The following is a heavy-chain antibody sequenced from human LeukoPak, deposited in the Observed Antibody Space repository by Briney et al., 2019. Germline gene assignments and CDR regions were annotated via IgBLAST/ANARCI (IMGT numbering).Heavy chain of an antibody. CDR3: ARVVAAAENWFDP. J-gene: IGHJ5*02. CDR2: IYQSGST. D-gene: IGHD6-13*01. V-gene: IGHV4-30-2*01. Sequence: PSETLSLTCAVSGGSLSSVGYSWSWIRHPPGKGLEWIGYIYQSGSTYYNPSLKSRVTISVDRSKNQFSLKLSSVSAADTAVYYCARVVAAAENWFDPWGQGTLVTVSS. CDR1: GGSLSSVGYS.